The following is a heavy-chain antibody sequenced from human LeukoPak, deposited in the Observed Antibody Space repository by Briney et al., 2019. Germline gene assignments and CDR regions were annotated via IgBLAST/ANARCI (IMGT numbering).Heavy chain of an antibody. CDR2: IYPGDSDT. V-gene: IGHV5-51*01. CDR1: GYSFTNYW. CDR3: ARRSQMATIDFDY. D-gene: IGHD5-24*01. J-gene: IGHJ4*02. Sequence: GDSLKISCKSSGYSFTNYWIGWVRQMPGKGLEWMGIIYPGDSDTKYSPSFQGQVTISADKSISTAYLQWSSLKASDTAMYYCARRSQMATIDFDYWGQGTLVTVSS.